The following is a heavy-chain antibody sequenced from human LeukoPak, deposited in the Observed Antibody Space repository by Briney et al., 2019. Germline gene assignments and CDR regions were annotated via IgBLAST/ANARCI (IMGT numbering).Heavy chain of an antibody. CDR3: AKRYDFWSGSFNYYNMDV. D-gene: IGHD3-3*01. Sequence: GGSLRLSCVGSGFSFSSYAMSWVRQAPGTGLEWVSGISGSGGNTYYADSIKGRFTISRDNSKNTLYLQMNSLRAEDTAVYYCAKRYDFWSGSFNYYNMDVWGQGTTVSVSS. V-gene: IGHV3-23*01. J-gene: IGHJ6*01. CDR1: GFSFSSYA. CDR2: ISGSGGNT.